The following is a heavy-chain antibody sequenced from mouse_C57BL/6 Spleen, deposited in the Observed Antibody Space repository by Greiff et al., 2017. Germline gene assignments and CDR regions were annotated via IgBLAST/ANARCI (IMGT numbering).Heavy chain of an antibody. CDR2: INPGSGGT. D-gene: IGHD1-1*01. J-gene: IGHJ1*03. CDR1: GYAFTNYL. V-gene: IGHV1-54*01. Sequence: VQLVESGAELVRPGTSVKVSCKASGYAFTNYLIEWVKQRPGQGLEWIGVINPGSGGTNYNEKFKGKATLTADKSSSTAYMQLSSLTSEDSAVYFCARQHYGSSYGYFDVWGTGTTVTGSS. CDR3: ARQHYGSSYGYFDV.